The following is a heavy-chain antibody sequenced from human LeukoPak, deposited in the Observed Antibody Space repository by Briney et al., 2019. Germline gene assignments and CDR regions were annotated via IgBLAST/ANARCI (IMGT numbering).Heavy chain of an antibody. CDR1: GGSISSGGYY. V-gene: IGHV4-30-2*01. J-gene: IGHJ6*03. Sequence: SQTLSLTCTVSGGSISSGGYYWSWIRQPPGKGLEWIGYVYHSGSTYYNPSLKSRVTISVDRSKNQFSLKLSSVTPEDTAVYYCARAGSYYDYYYYYMDVWGKGTTVTVSS. CDR3: ARAGSYYDYYYYYMDV. CDR2: VYHSGST. D-gene: IGHD1-26*01.